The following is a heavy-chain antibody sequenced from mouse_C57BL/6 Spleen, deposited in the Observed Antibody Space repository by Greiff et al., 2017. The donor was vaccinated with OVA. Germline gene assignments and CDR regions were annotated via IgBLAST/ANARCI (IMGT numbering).Heavy chain of an antibody. V-gene: IGHV1-9*01. CDR2: ILPGSGST. CDR3: AREVYYYGSRD. J-gene: IGHJ3*01. CDR1: GYTFTGYW. Sequence: VQLQESGAELMKPGASVKLSCKATGYTFTGYWIEWVKQRPGHGLEWIGEILPGSGSTNYNEKFKGKATFTADTSTNTADMQHSSLTTEDTAVYYCAREVYYYGSRDWGQGTLVTVSA. D-gene: IGHD1-1*01.